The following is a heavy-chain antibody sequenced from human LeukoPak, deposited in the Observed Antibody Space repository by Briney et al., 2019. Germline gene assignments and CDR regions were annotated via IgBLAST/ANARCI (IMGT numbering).Heavy chain of an antibody. CDR2: INHSGST. J-gene: IGHJ4*02. V-gene: IGHV4-34*01. CDR3: ARGRFGGH. CDR1: GGSFSGYY. Sequence: SETLSLTCAVYGGSFSGYYWSWIRQPPGKGLEWIGEINHSGSTNYNPSLKSRVTISVDTSKNQFSLKLSTVTAADTAVDYCARGRFGGHWGQGTLVTVSS. D-gene: IGHD3-10*01.